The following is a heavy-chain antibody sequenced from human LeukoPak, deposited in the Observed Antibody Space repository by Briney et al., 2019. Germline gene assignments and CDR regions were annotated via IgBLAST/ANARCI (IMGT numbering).Heavy chain of an antibody. CDR2: ISWNSGSI. D-gene: IGHD5-24*01. V-gene: IGHV3-9*01. CDR3: AKDISPRWLQPFD. Sequence: GGSLRLSCAASGFTFDDYAMHWVRQAPGKGLEWVSGISWNSGSIGYADSVKGRFTISRDNAKNSLYLQMNSLRAEDTVLYYCAKDISPRWLQPFDWGQGTLVTVSS. CDR1: GFTFDDYA. J-gene: IGHJ4*02.